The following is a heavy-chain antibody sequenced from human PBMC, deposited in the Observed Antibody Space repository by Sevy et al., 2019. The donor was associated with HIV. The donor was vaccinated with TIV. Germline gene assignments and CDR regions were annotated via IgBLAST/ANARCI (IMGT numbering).Heavy chain of an antibody. Sequence: GGSLRLSCIGSGFSFSYYGIHWVRQSPGKGLDWVALISHDGINEYYADSVKGRFTISRDNSKNTVYLEMNSLRNEDTAVYYCARGGYYYDNAAYYALDSWGQGTLVTVSS. D-gene: IGHD3-22*01. CDR3: ARGGYYYDNAAYYALDS. V-gene: IGHV3-30*03. J-gene: IGHJ4*02. CDR2: ISHDGINE. CDR1: GFSFSYYG.